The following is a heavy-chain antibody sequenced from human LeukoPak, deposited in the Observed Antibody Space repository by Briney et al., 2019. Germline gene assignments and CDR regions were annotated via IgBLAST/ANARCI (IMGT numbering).Heavy chain of an antibody. Sequence: SGPALVKPTPTLTLTCTFSGFSLSTSGMRVSWIRQPPGKALEWLARIDWDDDKFYSTSLKTRLTISKDTSKNQVVLTMTNMDPVDTATYYCARESYDYVWGSFDYWGQGTLVTVPS. CDR2: IDWDDDK. J-gene: IGHJ4*02. CDR3: ARESYDYVWGSFDY. V-gene: IGHV2-70*04. D-gene: IGHD3-16*01. CDR1: GFSLSTSGMR.